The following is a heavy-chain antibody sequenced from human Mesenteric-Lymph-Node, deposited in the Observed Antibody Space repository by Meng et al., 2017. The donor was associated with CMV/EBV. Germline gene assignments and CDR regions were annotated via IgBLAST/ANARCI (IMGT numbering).Heavy chain of an antibody. CDR3: VRDLTGYCTSTSCYKPWFDP. CDR1: GYIFTASY. D-gene: IGHD2-2*02. CDR2: INSHSGAT. J-gene: IGHJ5*02. Sequence: ASVKVSCKASGYIFTASYIHWVRQAPGQGLEWMGWINSHSGATNYAQKFQGRVTLTRDTSINTAYMELSRLVSDDTAVYYCVRDLTGYCTSTSCYKPWFDPWGQGTLVTVSS. V-gene: IGHV1-2*02.